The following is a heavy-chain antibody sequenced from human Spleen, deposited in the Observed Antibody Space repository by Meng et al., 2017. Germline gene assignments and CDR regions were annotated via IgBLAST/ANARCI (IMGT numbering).Heavy chain of an antibody. J-gene: IGHJ4*02. CDR2: IYWDDDK. Sequence: TLSLTCTVSGGSISSYYWSWIRQPPGKALEWLALIYWDDDKRYSPSLKSRLTITKDTSKNQVVLTMTNMDPVDTATYYCAQSGSYPDYWGQETLVTVSS. CDR3: AQSGSYPDY. D-gene: IGHD1-26*01. CDR1: GGSISSYYW. V-gene: IGHV2-5*08.